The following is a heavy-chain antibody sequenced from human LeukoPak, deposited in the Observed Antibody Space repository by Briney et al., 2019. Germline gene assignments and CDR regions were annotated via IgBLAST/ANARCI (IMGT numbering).Heavy chain of an antibody. CDR1: GFTFSTYE. D-gene: IGHD5-18*01. Sequence: PGGSLRLSCAASGFTFSTYEMNWVRQAPGKGLEWVAVISYDGSNKYYADSVKGRFTIPRDNSKNTLYLQMNSLRAEDTAVYYCARDYGYSYGSLWGYFDYWGQGTLVTVSS. CDR2: ISYDGSNK. V-gene: IGHV3-30*04. J-gene: IGHJ4*02. CDR3: ARDYGYSYGSLWGYFDY.